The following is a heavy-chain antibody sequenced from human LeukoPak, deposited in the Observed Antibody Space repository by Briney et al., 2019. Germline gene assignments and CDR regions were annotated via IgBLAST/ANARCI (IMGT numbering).Heavy chain of an antibody. Sequence: PGGSLRLSCAASGFTFSSYGMSWVRQAPGKGLEWVSAISASGGSTYYADSVKGRFTISRDSSKNTLYLQMNSLRAEDTAVYYCAKTVGYDSSGYYSDFDYWGQGTLVTASS. CDR3: AKTVGYDSSGYYSDFDY. J-gene: IGHJ4*02. CDR2: ISASGGST. V-gene: IGHV3-23*01. D-gene: IGHD3-22*01. CDR1: GFTFSSYG.